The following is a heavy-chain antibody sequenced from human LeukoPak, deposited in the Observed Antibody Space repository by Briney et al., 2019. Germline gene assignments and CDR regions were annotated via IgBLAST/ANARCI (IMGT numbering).Heavy chain of an antibody. CDR1: GFTFSSYW. V-gene: IGHV3-21*01. Sequence: GGSLRLSCAASGFTFSSYWMSWVRQAPGKGLEWVSSISSSSSYIYYADSVKGRFTISRDNAKNSLYLQMNSLRAEDTAVYYCARGGCSSTSCYDGWVYYFDYWGQGTLVTVSS. D-gene: IGHD2-2*01. CDR3: ARGGCSSTSCYDGWVYYFDY. J-gene: IGHJ4*02. CDR2: ISSSSSYI.